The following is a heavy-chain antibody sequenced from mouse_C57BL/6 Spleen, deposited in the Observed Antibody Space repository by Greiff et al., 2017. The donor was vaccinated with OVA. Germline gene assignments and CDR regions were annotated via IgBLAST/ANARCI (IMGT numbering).Heavy chain of an antibody. CDR3: TTGQLRLQAWFAY. J-gene: IGHJ3*01. CDR1: GFNINDYY. CDR2: IDSEDGDT. Sequence: EVQLQQSGAELVRPGASVKLSCTASGFNINDYYMHWVKQRPEQGLEWIGRIDSEDGDTEYAPKFQGKATMTADPSSNTAYLQLSSLTSEDTAVYYGTTGQLRLQAWFAYWGQGTLVTVSA. D-gene: IGHD3-2*02. V-gene: IGHV14-1*01.